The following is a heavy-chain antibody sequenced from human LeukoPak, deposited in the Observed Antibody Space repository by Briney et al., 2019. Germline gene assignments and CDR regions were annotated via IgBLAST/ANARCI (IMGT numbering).Heavy chain of an antibody. CDR3: ARGYSNGYSPDY. Sequence: PSETLSLTCTVSGGSISSGDYYWSWIRQPPGKGLEWIGEITHSGSANSNPSLKSRVTISIDTSKNQLSLKLSPVTAADTAVYYCARGYSNGYSPDYWGQGALVTVSS. D-gene: IGHD5-18*01. CDR2: ITHSGSA. J-gene: IGHJ4*02. V-gene: IGHV4-39*07. CDR1: GGSISSGDYY.